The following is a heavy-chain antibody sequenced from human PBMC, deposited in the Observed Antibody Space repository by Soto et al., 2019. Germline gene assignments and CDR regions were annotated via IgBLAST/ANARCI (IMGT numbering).Heavy chain of an antibody. CDR1: GGSLSSCNW. J-gene: IGHJ5*02. V-gene: IGHV4-4*02. D-gene: IGHD2-21*01. CDR2: IYRYGST. Sequence: QVQLQESGPRLVKPSGTLSLTCAVYGGSLSSCNWWSWVRQPPGKGLEWIGEIYRYGSTSYIPSLKSRVTVAVDKSKNQTSLKMTSLTAADRGVYFCSGGGRPGQIDWFDPWGQGILVIVSS. CDR3: SGGGRPGQIDWFDP.